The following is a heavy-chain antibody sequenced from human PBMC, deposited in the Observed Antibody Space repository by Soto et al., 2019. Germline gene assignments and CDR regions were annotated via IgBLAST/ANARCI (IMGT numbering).Heavy chain of an antibody. CDR1: GYTFTSYG. Sequence: ASVKVSCKASGYTFTSYGISWVRQAPGQGLEWMGWISAYNGNTNYAQKLQGRVTMTTDTSTSTAYMELRSLRSDDTAVYYCAGDHRRAKRGSQPDAFDIWGQGTMVTVSS. J-gene: IGHJ3*02. V-gene: IGHV1-18*01. D-gene: IGHD2-15*01. CDR3: AGDHRRAKRGSQPDAFDI. CDR2: ISAYNGNT.